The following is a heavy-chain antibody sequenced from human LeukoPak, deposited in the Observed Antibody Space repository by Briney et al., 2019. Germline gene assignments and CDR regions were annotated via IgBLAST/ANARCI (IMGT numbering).Heavy chain of an antibody. D-gene: IGHD6-13*01. Sequence: GGSLRLSCAASGFTFTSYGMHWVRQAPGKGLEWVANIKQDGSEKYYVDSVKGRFTISRDNAKNSLYLQMNSLRAEDTAVYYCARVSVAAAACDYWGQGTPVTVSS. J-gene: IGHJ4*02. CDR3: ARVSVAAAACDY. V-gene: IGHV3-7*01. CDR1: GFTFTSYG. CDR2: IKQDGSEK.